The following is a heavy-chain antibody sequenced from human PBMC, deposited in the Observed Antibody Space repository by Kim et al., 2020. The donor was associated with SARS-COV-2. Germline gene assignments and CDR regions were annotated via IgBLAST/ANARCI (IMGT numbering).Heavy chain of an antibody. V-gene: IGHV3-30*04. Sequence: GGSLRLSCAASGFTFSSYATHWVRQAPGKGLEWVAVISYDGSNKYYADTVKGRFTISRDNSKNTLYLQMNSLRAEDTAVYYCARDRAVTPTYYYFDYWG. CDR2: ISYDGSNK. CDR3: ARDRAVTPTYYYFDY. CDR1: GFTFSSYA. J-gene: IGHJ4*01. D-gene: IGHD4-17*01.